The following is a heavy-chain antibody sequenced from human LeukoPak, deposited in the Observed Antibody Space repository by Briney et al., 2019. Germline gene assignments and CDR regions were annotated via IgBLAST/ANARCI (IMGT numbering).Heavy chain of an antibody. J-gene: IGHJ6*03. CDR1: GFTFDDYG. D-gene: IGHD6-13*01. CDR3: AKGGYSNSPGYMDV. Sequence: PGGSLRLSCAASGFTFDDYGMHWVRQAPGKGLEWVSGISWNSGSRAYADSVKGRFTISRDNVKNSLYLQMNSLRAEDMALYYCAKGGYSNSPGYMDVWGKGTTVTVSS. V-gene: IGHV3-9*03. CDR2: ISWNSGSR.